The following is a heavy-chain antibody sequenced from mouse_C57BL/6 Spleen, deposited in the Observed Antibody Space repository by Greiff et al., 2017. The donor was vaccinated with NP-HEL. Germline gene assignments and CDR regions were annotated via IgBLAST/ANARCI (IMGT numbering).Heavy chain of an antibody. D-gene: IGHD1-1*01. V-gene: IGHV14-2*01. J-gene: IGHJ4*01. CDR3: ARERYYGHGAMDY. CDR1: GFNIKDYY. CDR2: IDPEDGET. Sequence: EVQLQQSGAELVKPGASVKLSCTASGFNIKDYYMHWVKQRTEQGLEWIGRIDPEDGETKYVPKFQGKSTITADTSSNTAYLQRSSLKSEDTAVYYCARERYYGHGAMDYWGQGTSVTVSS.